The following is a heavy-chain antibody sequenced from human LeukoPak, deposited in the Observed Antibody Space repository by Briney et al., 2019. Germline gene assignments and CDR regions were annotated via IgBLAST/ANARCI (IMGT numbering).Heavy chain of an antibody. CDR3: ARYPYNDGDYTRESGY. Sequence: SETLPLTCTVSGGSISSYFWSWIRQPPCKELEGIGYIHYSGDTNYNSSHKDRVTISLAASKNPFSLKLRSVTAADTAVYYCARYPYNDGDYTRESGYWGQGILVTVSS. D-gene: IGHD4-17*01. V-gene: IGHV4-59*08. CDR1: GGSISSYF. CDR2: IHYSGDT. J-gene: IGHJ4*02.